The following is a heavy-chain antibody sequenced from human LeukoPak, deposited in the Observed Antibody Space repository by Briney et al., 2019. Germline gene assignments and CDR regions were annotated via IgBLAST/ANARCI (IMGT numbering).Heavy chain of an antibody. CDR1: GYTFTSYY. V-gene: IGHV1-46*01. CDR3: ARAYYDSSGQYYFDY. CDR2: INPSGGST. Sequence: ASVKVSCKASGYTFTSYYMHWVRQAPGQGLEWMGIINPSGGSTSYAQKFQGRVTMTRDMSTSTVYMELSSLRSEDTAVYYCARAYYDSSGQYYFDYWGQGTLVTVSS. J-gene: IGHJ4*02. D-gene: IGHD3-22*01.